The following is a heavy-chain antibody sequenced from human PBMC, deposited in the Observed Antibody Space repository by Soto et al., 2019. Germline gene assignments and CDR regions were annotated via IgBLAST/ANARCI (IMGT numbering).Heavy chain of an antibody. Sequence: ASVKVSCKASGGTFSSYAISWVRQAPGQGLEWMGGIIPIFGTANYAQKFQGRVTITADESTSTAYMELSSLRSEDTAVYYCARGTAVVTSLGYYFDYWGQGTLVTAPQ. CDR3: ARGTAVVTSLGYYFDY. CDR2: IIPIFGTA. J-gene: IGHJ4*02. CDR1: GGTFSSYA. V-gene: IGHV1-69*13. D-gene: IGHD2-21*02.